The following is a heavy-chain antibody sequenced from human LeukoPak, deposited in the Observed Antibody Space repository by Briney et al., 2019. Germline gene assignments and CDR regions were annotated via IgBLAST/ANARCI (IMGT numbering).Heavy chain of an antibody. CDR2: ISPSGTI. J-gene: IGHJ5*02. Sequence: NASETLSLTCTVSGGYTGSHYWSWIRQPAGKGLEWIGRISPSGTIHYNPSLVSRVTMSVDTSKNYFSQRLSSVIAADTAVYYCARDFYASGFYFWFDPWGQGILVTVSS. CDR1: GGYTGSHY. V-gene: IGHV4-4*07. CDR3: ARDFYASGFYFWFDP. D-gene: IGHD2/OR15-2a*01.